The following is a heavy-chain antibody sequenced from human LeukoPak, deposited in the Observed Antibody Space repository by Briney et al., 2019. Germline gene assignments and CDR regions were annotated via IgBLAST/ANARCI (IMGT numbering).Heavy chain of an antibody. CDR3: ARGGSYSSSSLSTDAFDI. J-gene: IGHJ3*02. D-gene: IGHD6-6*01. CDR2: MNPNSGNT. Sequence: ASVKVSCKASGYTFTSYDINWVRQATGQGLEWMGWMNPNSGNTGYAQKFQGRVTITRNTSISTAYMELSSLRSEDTAVYCCARGGSYSSSSLSTDAFDIWGQGTMVTVSS. V-gene: IGHV1-8*03. CDR1: GYTFTSYD.